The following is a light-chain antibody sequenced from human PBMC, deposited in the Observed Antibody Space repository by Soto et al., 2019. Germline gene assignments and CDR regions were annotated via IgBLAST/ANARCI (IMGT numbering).Light chain of an antibody. J-gene: IGLJ1*01. CDR2: EGT. CDR1: SSDVGSYSL. Sequence: QSALTQPASVSGSPGQSITISCTGTSSDVGSYSLVSWYQQHPGKAPKLMIYEGTKRPSGVSNRFSGSKSGNTASLTISGLQAEDEADYYCSAYSDIDTKVFGTGTKVTVL. V-gene: IGLV2-14*02. CDR3: SAYSDIDTKV.